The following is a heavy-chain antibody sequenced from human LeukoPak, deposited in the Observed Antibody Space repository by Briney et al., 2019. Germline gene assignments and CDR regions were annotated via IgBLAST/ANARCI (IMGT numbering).Heavy chain of an antibody. CDR3: ARVIRSSGWSREAQPNFDY. Sequence: NPSETLSLTCAVSGGSINSNNWWSWVRPPPGKGLEWIGEIYHSGSTNYNPSLKSRVTISVDKSKKQFSLKLSSVTAADTAVYYCARVIRSSGWSREAQPNFDYWGQGTLVTVSS. V-gene: IGHV4-4*02. CDR1: GGSINSNNW. J-gene: IGHJ4*02. D-gene: IGHD6-19*01. CDR2: IYHSGST.